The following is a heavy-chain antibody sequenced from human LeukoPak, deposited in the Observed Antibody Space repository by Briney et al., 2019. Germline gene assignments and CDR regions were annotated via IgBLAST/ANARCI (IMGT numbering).Heavy chain of an antibody. CDR2: INPNSGCT. CDR3: ARPPQRGHIRGAFDI. Sequence: ASVKVSCKASGYTFTGYYMHWVRQAPGQGLEGMGWINPNSGCTNYAQKFQGRDTMTRDTSISAAYMEVSRLRSDDTAVYYCARPPQRGHIRGAFDIWGQGTMVNVSS. J-gene: IGHJ3*02. V-gene: IGHV1-2*02. CDR1: GYTFTGYY. D-gene: IGHD2-21*01.